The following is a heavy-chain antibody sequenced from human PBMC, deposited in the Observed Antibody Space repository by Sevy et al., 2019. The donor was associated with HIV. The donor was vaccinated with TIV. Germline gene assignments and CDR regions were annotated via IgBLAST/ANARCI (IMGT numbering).Heavy chain of an antibody. D-gene: IGHD2-21*02. CDR2: ISYDGGYK. CDR1: GFTLSHRA. J-gene: IGHJ4*02. CDR3: ARDQGTPPTAILYHFDH. Sequence: GGSLRLSCEASGFTLSHRALHWVRQTPGEGLEWLASISYDGGYKFYADSVEGRFAIQGDNSKITLYLQMTGLGPEDAAVNFCARDQGTPPTAILYHFDHWGQGTLVTVSS. V-gene: IGHV3-30*01.